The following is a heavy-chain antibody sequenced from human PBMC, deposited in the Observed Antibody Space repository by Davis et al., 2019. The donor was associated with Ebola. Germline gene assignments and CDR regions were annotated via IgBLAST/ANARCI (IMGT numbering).Heavy chain of an antibody. Sequence: SETLSLTCTVSGDSIGSGEYYWSWIRQPPGKGLEWIGYIYYSGSAYYNPSLRSRVTMSVDTSRNQFSLKVNSVTAADTAMYYCARDAYASGPDFWGQGTLVIVSS. J-gene: IGHJ1*01. V-gene: IGHV4-30-4*01. CDR1: GDSIGSGEYY. D-gene: IGHD2-2*01. CDR3: ARDAYASGPDF. CDR2: IYYSGSA.